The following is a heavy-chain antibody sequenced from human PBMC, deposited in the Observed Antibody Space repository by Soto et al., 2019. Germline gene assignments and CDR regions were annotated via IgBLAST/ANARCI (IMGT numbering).Heavy chain of an antibody. CDR3: ARDGLVVPAAISHLYGDKAHFDY. D-gene: IGHD2-2*02. V-gene: IGHV3-21*01. CDR1: GFTFSSYS. CDR2: ISSSSSYI. J-gene: IGHJ4*02. Sequence: KTGGSLRLSCAASGFTFSSYSMNWVRQAPGKGLEWVSSISSSSSYIYYADSVKGRFTISRDNAKNSLYLQMNSLRAEDTAVYYCARDGLVVPAAISHLYGDKAHFDYWGQGTLVTVSS.